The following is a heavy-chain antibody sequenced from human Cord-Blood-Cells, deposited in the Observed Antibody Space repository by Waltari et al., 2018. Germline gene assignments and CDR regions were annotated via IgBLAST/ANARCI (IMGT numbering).Heavy chain of an antibody. Sequence: QVQLQQWGAGLLKPSETLSLTCAVYGGSFSGYYWSWIRQPPGKGLEWIGEINHRGSTNYNPSLKSRVTISVDTSKNQFSLKLSSVTAADTAVYYCARPHYGDYGWFDPWCQGTLVTVSS. D-gene: IGHD4-17*01. J-gene: IGHJ5*02. V-gene: IGHV4-34*01. CDR1: GGSFSGYY. CDR2: INHRGST. CDR3: ARPHYGDYGWFDP.